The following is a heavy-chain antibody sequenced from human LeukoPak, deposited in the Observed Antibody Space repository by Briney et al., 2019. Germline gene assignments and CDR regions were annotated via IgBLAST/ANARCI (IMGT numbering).Heavy chain of an antibody. V-gene: IGHV4-38-2*01. J-gene: IGHJ4*02. Sequence: PSETLSLTCAVSGYSISSGYYWGWIRQPPGKGLEWIGSIYHSGSTYYNPSLKSRVTISVDTSKNQFSLKLGSVTAADTAVCYCARHAWDFRSGYYDYWGQGTLVTVSS. CDR1: GYSISSGYY. CDR2: IYHSGST. CDR3: ARHAWDFRSGYYDY. D-gene: IGHD3-3*01.